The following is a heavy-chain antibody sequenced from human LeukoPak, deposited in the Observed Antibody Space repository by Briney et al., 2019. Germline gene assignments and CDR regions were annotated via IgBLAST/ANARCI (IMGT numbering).Heavy chain of an antibody. J-gene: IGHJ6*02. Sequence: PSETLSLTCTVSSGSISSYYWSWIRQPPGKGLEWIGYIYYSGSTNYNPSLKSRDTISVDTSKNQFSLKLSSVTAADTAVYYCARHLIGRTVLRYFDWFDAPYGMDVWGQGTTVTVSS. CDR1: SGSISSYY. CDR2: IYYSGST. CDR3: ARHLIGRTVLRYFDWFDAPYGMDV. V-gene: IGHV4-59*08. D-gene: IGHD3-9*01.